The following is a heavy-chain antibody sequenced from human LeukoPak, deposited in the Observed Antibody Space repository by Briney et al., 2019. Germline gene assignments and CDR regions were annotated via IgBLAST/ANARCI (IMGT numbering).Heavy chain of an antibody. D-gene: IGHD4-11*01. V-gene: IGHV4-38-2*01. CDR1: GYSIGNGYY. CDR2: AYHSGTT. J-gene: IGHJ4*02. Sequence: SETLSLTCAVSGYSIGNGYYWAWIRQPPGNGLEWIGSAYHSGTTYYNPSLQSRLTLSVDTSKNYFSLRLTSVTAADTAVYYCARHYNNYILRPFDYWGQGALVTVSS. CDR3: ARHYNNYILRPFDY.